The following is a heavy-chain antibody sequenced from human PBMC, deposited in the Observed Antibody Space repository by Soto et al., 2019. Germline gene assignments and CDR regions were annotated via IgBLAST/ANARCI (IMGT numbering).Heavy chain of an antibody. J-gene: IGHJ4*02. CDR1: GFTFSRYW. CDR2: INSDGSIT. D-gene: IGHD4-4*01. Sequence: EVQLVESGGGLVQPGGSLRLSCAASGFTFSRYWMHWVRQAPGKGLVWVSRINSDGSITSYADSVKGRFTISRGNAKNTLYLQMNSLRVEDTAVYFGGRADSNGGDDWGQGTLVTVSS. V-gene: IGHV3-74*01. CDR3: GRADSNGGDD.